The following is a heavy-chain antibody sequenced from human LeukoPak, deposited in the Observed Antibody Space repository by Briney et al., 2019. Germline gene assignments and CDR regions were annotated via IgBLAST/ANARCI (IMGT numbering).Heavy chain of an antibody. CDR3: ARDLRSTINWFDP. CDR2: ISAYNGNT. V-gene: IGHV1-18*01. Sequence: GASVKVSCKASGYTFTSYGISWVRQAPGQGLEWMGWISAYNGNTNYAQKLQGRVTMTTDTSTSTAYMELSRLRSDDTAVYYCARDLRSTINWFDPWGQGTLVTVSS. J-gene: IGHJ5*02. D-gene: IGHD3-9*01. CDR1: GYTFTSYG.